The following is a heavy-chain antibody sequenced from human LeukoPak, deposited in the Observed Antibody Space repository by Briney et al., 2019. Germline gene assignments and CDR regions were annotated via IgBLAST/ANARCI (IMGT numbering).Heavy chain of an antibody. CDR1: GFTFSSYS. CDR3: ARAGRGYSYGYCDY. V-gene: IGHV3-21*01. Sequence: GGSLRLSCAASGFTFSSYSMNWVRQAPGKGLEWVSSISSSSSYIYYADSVKGRFTISRDNAKNSLYLQMNSLRAEDTAVYYCARAGRGYSYGYCDYWGQGTLVTVSS. CDR2: ISSSSSYI. J-gene: IGHJ4*02. D-gene: IGHD5-18*01.